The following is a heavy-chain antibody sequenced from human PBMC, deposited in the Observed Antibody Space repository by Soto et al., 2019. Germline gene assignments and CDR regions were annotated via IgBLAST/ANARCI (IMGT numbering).Heavy chain of an antibody. Sequence: ASVKVSCKASGYTFTSYGISWVRQAPGQGLEWMGWISAYNGNTNYAQKLQGRVTMTTDTSTSTAYMELRSLRSDDTAVYYCAREGVTRYCSSTSCYGERYYYYYMDVWGKGTTVTVSS. V-gene: IGHV1-18*01. CDR3: AREGVTRYCSSTSCYGERYYYYYMDV. CDR1: GYTFTSYG. D-gene: IGHD2-2*01. J-gene: IGHJ6*03. CDR2: ISAYNGNT.